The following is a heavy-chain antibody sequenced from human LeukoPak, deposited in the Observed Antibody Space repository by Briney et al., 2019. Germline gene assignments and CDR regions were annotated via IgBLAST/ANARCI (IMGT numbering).Heavy chain of an antibody. V-gene: IGHV1-24*01. Sequence: ASVKVSCKASGYTFNSNYMHWVRQAPGRGLEWMGGFDPEDGETIYAQKFQGRVTMTEDTSTDTAYMELSSLRSEDTAVYYCATPEGCGGDCPPMLVHYWGQGTLVTVSS. J-gene: IGHJ4*02. CDR3: ATPEGCGGDCPPMLVHY. CDR1: GYTFNSNY. D-gene: IGHD2-21*01. CDR2: FDPEDGET.